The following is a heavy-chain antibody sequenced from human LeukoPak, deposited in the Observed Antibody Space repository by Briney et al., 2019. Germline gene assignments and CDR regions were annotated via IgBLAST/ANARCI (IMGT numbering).Heavy chain of an antibody. D-gene: IGHD5-18*01. CDR1: GFTFSSYG. CDR3: AKEGYSYGSDY. V-gene: IGHV3-33*06. Sequence: PGGSLRLSCAASGFTFSSYGMHWVRQAPGKGLEWVAVIWYDGSNKYYADSVKGRFAISRDNSKNTLYLQMNTLSPEDTAVYYCAKEGYSYGSDYWGQGTLVTVSS. CDR2: IWYDGSNK. J-gene: IGHJ4*02.